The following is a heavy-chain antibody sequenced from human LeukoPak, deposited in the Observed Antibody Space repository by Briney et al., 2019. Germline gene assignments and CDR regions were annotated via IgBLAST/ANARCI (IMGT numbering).Heavy chain of an antibody. CDR3: ARLTPTRVLDY. Sequence: SETLSLTCAVYGGSFSGYYWSWIRQPPGKGLEWIGEINHSGSTNYNPSLKSRVTISVDTSKNQFSLKLSSVTAADTAVYYCARLTPTRVLDYWGQGTLVTVSS. J-gene: IGHJ4*02. D-gene: IGHD5-24*01. V-gene: IGHV4-34*01. CDR1: GGSFSGYY. CDR2: INHSGST.